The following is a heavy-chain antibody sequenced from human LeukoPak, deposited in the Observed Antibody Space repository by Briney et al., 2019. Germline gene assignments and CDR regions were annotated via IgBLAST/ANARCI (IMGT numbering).Heavy chain of an antibody. Sequence: PSETLSLTCTVSGGSISSSTYYWGWIRQPPGKGLEWIGTIYYSGSTYYNPSLKSRVTISVDTSKKKIFLKLRSVTAADTAVYYCARVTGYMIEDYFDYWGQGTLVTVSS. CDR1: GGSISSSTYY. J-gene: IGHJ4*02. CDR2: IYYSGST. V-gene: IGHV4-39*07. D-gene: IGHD3-22*01. CDR3: ARVTGYMIEDYFDY.